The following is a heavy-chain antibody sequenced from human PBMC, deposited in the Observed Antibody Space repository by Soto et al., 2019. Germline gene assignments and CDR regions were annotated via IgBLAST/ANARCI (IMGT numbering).Heavy chain of an antibody. CDR3: AREGYCSSTSCPYNWFDP. CDR2: IYYSGST. D-gene: IGHD2-2*01. J-gene: IGHJ5*02. Sequence: SETLSLTCTVSGGSISSYYWSWIRQPPGNGLEWIGYIYYSGSTNYNPSLKSRVTISVDTSKNQFSLKLSSVTAAGTAVYYCAREGYCSSTSCPYNWFDPWGQGTLVTVSS. CDR1: GGSISSYY. V-gene: IGHV4-59*01.